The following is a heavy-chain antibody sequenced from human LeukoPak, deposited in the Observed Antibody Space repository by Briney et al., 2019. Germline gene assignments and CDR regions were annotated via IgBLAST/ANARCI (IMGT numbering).Heavy chain of an antibody. D-gene: IGHD3-10*01. CDR2: ISAYNGNT. V-gene: IGHV1-18*04. CDR1: GYTFTSYG. CDR3: ARARLGDGYFDY. J-gene: IGHJ4*02. Sequence: ASVKVSCKASGYTFTSYGISWVRQAPGQGLEWMGWISAYNGNTNYAQKLQGRGTMTTDTSTSTAYMELRSLKSDDTAVYYCARARLGDGYFDYWGQGTLVTVSS.